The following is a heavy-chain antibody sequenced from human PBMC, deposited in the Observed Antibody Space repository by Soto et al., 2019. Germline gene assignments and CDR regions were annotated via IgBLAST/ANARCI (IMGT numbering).Heavy chain of an antibody. CDR3: ASAAVTGTAGLDF. V-gene: IGHV1-2*02. CDR1: GYTFNRYY. CDR2: ISPHTGGT. D-gene: IGHD6-19*01. J-gene: IGHJ4*02. Sequence: ASVKVSCKASGYTFNRYYMHWVRQAPGPGLEWMGWISPHTGGTTYAQKFQGRVTMTRDTSISTAYMELSRLTSDDTAVYYCASAAVTGTAGLDFWGQGTQVTVS.